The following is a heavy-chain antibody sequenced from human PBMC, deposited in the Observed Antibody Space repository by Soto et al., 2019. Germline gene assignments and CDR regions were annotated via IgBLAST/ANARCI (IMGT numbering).Heavy chain of an antibody. CDR1: GGAISNSSYD. V-gene: IGHV4-39*01. D-gene: IGHD3-3*02. CDR3: ASPKIAFYNWFDP. Sequence: PSEPLSLTCTGSGGAISNSSYDWGWIRQPPGKGLEWIGSIYYSGSTYYNPSLKSRVTISVDTSKNQFSLKLTSVTAADTAVYYCASPKIAFYNWFDPWGQG. J-gene: IGHJ5*02. CDR2: IYYSGST.